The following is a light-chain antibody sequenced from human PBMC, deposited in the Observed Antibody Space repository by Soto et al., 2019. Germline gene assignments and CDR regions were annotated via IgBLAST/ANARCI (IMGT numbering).Light chain of an antibody. J-gene: IGKJ4*01. CDR2: GAS. V-gene: IGKV3-20*01. CDR1: QSVSSSY. Sequence: EIVLTQSPGTLSLSPGERATLSCRASQSVSSSYLAWYQQKPGQAPRLLIYGASSSATGIPARFSGSGSGTDFTLTISRLETDDCAVYYCQQYGSSPPLTCGGGTKVEIK. CDR3: QQYGSSPPLT.